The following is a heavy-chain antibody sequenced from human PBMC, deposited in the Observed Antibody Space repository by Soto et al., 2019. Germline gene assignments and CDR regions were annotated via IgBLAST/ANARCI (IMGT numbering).Heavy chain of an antibody. Sequence: EVQLLESGGGLVQPGGSLRLSCAASGITISNYPMSWVRQAPGKGLDWASGISGSGDRTYYVDSAKGRFTISKDISTNSLALQLDSLGVEDTAVYFCVKDDGGYTSTAPHWGQGTLVTVSS. V-gene: IGHV3-23*01. CDR3: VKDDGGYTSTAPH. CDR2: ISGSGDRT. CDR1: GITISNYP. J-gene: IGHJ4*02. D-gene: IGHD3-22*01.